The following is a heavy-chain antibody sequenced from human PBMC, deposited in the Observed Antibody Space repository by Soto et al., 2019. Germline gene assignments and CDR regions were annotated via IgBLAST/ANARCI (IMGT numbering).Heavy chain of an antibody. CDR1: GDSIANGGYY. J-gene: IGHJ5*02. D-gene: IGHD3-22*01. Sequence: QVQLQESGPGLVKPSQTLSLTCTVSGDSIANGGYYWSWIRHHPGKGLEWIGDVYYSGGTHYNPSLKSGLTISLDHSNNHFSLERTSVTAAEPAVYYCASAPLDHSRGYYLSIFGWFGPWGQGAMVTVSS. CDR3: ASAPLDHSRGYYLSIFGWFGP. CDR2: VYYSGGT. V-gene: IGHV4-31*03.